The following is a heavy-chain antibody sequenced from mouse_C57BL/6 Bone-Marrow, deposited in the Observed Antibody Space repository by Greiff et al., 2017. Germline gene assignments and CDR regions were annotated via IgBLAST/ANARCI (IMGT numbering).Heavy chain of an antibody. CDR3: AITGAFAY. CDR1: GYTFTSYG. Sequence: VQLQQSGAELARPGASVKLSCKASGYTFTSYGISWVKQSTGQGLDWIGEIYPRSGNTYYNEKFKGKATLTADKSSSTAYMELRSLTSEDAAVYFCAITGAFAYWGQGTLVTVSA. D-gene: IGHD4-1*01. CDR2: IYPRSGNT. J-gene: IGHJ3*01. V-gene: IGHV1-81*01.